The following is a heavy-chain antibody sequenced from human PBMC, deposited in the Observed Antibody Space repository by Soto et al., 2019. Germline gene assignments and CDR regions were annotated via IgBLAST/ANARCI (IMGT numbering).Heavy chain of an antibody. J-gene: IGHJ5*02. CDR2: IYHSGST. CDR1: GGSISSGGYS. CDR3: ARVQGP. V-gene: IGHV4-30-2*01. Sequence: PSETLSLTCAVSGGSISSGGYSWGWIRQPPGKGLEWIGYIYHSGSTYYNPSLKSRVTISVDRSKNQFSLKLSSVTAADTAVYYCARVQGPWGQGTLLTVSS.